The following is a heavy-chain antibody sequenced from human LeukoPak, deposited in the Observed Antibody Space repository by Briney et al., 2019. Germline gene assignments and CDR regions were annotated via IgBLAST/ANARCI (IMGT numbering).Heavy chain of an antibody. Sequence: SGGSLRLSCAASGFTFSSYGMHWVRQAPGEGLEWVAVISYDGSNKYYADSVKGRFTISRDNSKNTLCLQMNSLRAEDTAVYYCARDMYCSGGSCYTGGYYYMDVWGKGTTVTISS. V-gene: IGHV3-30*03. J-gene: IGHJ6*03. CDR2: ISYDGSNK. CDR3: ARDMYCSGGSCYTGGYYYMDV. D-gene: IGHD2-15*01. CDR1: GFTFSSYG.